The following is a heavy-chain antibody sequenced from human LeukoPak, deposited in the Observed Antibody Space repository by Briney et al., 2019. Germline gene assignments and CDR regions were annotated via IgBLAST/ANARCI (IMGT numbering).Heavy chain of an antibody. CDR1: GYTFTGYY. Sequence: ASVKVSCKTSGYTFTGYYMHWVRQAPGQGLEWMGWINPKSGGTNYPQKSQGRVTMTRDTSVSTLYMELTRLRSDDTAVYYCVSGPRVDFWSGSYYFDYWGQGTLVTVSS. D-gene: IGHD3-3*01. CDR2: INPKSGGT. V-gene: IGHV1-2*02. CDR3: VSGPRVDFWSGSYYFDY. J-gene: IGHJ4*02.